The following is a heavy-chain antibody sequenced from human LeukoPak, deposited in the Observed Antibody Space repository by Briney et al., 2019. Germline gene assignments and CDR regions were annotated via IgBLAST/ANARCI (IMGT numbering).Heavy chain of an antibody. Sequence: SETLSLTCTVSGGSISSNSYSWGWIRQPPGKGLEWIGTVYYSGNTHYNPSLKSRVTLSVDTSKNQFSLKLSSVTAADTAVYYCARVPPASLLTGYFDYWGQGTLVTVSS. D-gene: IGHD3-9*01. CDR1: GGSISSNSYS. V-gene: IGHV4-39*07. J-gene: IGHJ4*02. CDR2: VYYSGNT. CDR3: ARVPPASLLTGYFDY.